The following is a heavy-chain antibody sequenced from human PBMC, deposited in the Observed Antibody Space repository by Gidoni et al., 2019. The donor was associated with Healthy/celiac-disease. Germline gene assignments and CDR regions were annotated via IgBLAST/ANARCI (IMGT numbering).Heavy chain of an antibody. D-gene: IGHD1-26*01. J-gene: IGHJ4*02. CDR3: AGPGEWGPFDY. Sequence: QLQLQESGPGLVKPSETLSLTCPVSGGSISSSRYYWGWIRQPPWKGLEWMGSIYYSGITYYNPSLKSGVTRSVDTSKNQFSLKRSSVTAADTAVYYCAGPGEWGPFDYWGQGTLVTVSS. CDR1: GGSISSSRYY. V-gene: IGHV4-39*01. CDR2: IYYSGIT.